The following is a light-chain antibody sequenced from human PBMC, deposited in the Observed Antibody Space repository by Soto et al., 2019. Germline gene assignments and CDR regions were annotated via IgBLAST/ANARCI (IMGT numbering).Light chain of an antibody. CDR3: LQDINYPWT. CDR1: QGIGNA. J-gene: IGKJ1*01. V-gene: IGKV1-6*01. Sequence: IQVSLSPASLSASEGDRVTISCRASQGIGNALGWYQQKPGKPPKVLIYGASNLQSGVPPRFSGSGSGTDFTLAISSLQPEDSATYYCLQDINYPWTFGQGTKVDIK. CDR2: GAS.